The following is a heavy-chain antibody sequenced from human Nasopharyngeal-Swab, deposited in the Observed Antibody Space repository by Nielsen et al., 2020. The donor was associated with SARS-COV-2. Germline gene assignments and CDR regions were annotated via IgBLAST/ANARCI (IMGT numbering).Heavy chain of an antibody. CDR2: IIPIFGIA. Sequence: SVKVSCKASGGTFSSYAISWVRQAPGQGLVWMGRIIPIFGIANYAQKLQGRVTITADKSTSTAYMELSSLKSEDTDVDYCGSQGGGDYYDSRRYYNYVMDVWGQGTTVTVSS. CDR1: GGTFSSYA. CDR3: GSQGGGDYYDSRRYYNYVMDV. V-gene: IGHV1-69*04. J-gene: IGHJ6*02. D-gene: IGHD3-22*01.